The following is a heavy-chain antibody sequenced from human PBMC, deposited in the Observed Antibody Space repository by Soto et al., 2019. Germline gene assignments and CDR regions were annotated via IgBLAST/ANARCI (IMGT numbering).Heavy chain of an antibody. CDR1: GYTFTSYY. CDR3: ARDSSGYYYYGMDV. Sequence: ASVKVSCKASGYTFTSYYMHWVRQAPGQGLEWMGWISAYNGNTNYAQKLQGRVTMTTDTSTSTAYMELRSLRSDDTAVYYCARDSSGYYYYGMDVWGQGTTVTVSS. V-gene: IGHV1-18*04. CDR2: ISAYNGNT. J-gene: IGHJ6*02. D-gene: IGHD3-22*01.